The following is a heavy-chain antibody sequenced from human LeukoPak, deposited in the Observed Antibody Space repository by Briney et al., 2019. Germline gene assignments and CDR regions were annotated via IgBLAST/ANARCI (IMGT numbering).Heavy chain of an antibody. V-gene: IGHV1-69*01. Sequence: GASVKVSCKASGGTFSSHAISWVRQAPGQGLDWMGGIIPILGTPNYAQKFQGRVTITADESTGTAYMELSSLRSDDTAVYYCASRTYFYDSSGYYYAPFDFWGQGTLVTVSS. CDR2: IIPILGTP. CDR3: ASRTYFYDSSGYYYAPFDF. J-gene: IGHJ4*02. CDR1: GGTFSSHA. D-gene: IGHD3-22*01.